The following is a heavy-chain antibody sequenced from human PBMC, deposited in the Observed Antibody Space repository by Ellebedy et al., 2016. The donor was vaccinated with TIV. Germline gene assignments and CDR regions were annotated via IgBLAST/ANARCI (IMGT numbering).Heavy chain of an antibody. V-gene: IGHV3-66*01. D-gene: IGHD3-16*01. CDR1: GITVSDYF. CDR3: ARDPGGGGAYSDNWFDP. CDR2: LYKDGKS. J-gene: IGHJ5*02. Sequence: GESLKISCEASGITVSDYFMNWVRQAPGKGLEWVSVLYKDGKSNYTDSVNGRFTVSRDNSKNTLYLQMDSLRAEDTAVYYCARDPGGGGAYSDNWFDPWGQGTVVTVSS.